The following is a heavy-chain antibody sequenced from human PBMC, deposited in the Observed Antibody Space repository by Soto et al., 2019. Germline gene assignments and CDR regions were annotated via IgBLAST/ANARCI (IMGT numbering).Heavy chain of an antibody. CDR1: GFTFSTYS. CDR3: AREGYCIDAHCVEF. D-gene: IGHD2-15*01. V-gene: IGHV3-48*02. CDR2: ISSVSSPI. J-gene: IGHJ4*02. Sequence: GGSLRLSCAASGFTFSTYSMNWVRQAPGKGLEWISYISSVSSPIYYADSVKGRFTIARDNAKNSLYLQMNNLRDEDTAMYYCAREGYCIDAHCVEFWGQGTLVTVSS.